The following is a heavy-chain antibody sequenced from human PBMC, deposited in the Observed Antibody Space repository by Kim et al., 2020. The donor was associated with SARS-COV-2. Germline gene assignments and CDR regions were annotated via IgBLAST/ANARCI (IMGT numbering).Heavy chain of an antibody. CDR3: ARHKQGWRKVPYYYGMDV. CDR2: IDPSDSYT. CDR1: GYSFTSYW. D-gene: IGHD6-19*01. Sequence: GESLKISCKGSGYSFTSYWISWVRQMPGKGLEWMGRIDPSDSYTNYSPSFQGHVTISADKSISTAYLQWSSLKASDTAMYYCARHKQGWRKVPYYYGMDVWGQGTTVTVSS. J-gene: IGHJ6*02. V-gene: IGHV5-10-1*01.